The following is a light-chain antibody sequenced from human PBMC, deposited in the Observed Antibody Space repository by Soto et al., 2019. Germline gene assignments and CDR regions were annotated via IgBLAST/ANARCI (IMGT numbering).Light chain of an antibody. CDR2: GNS. V-gene: IGLV1-40*01. Sequence: QSVLTQPPSVSGAPGQRVTISCTGSSSNIGAGYDVHWYQQLPGTAPKLLIYGNSNRPSGVPDRFSGSKSGTSASLAITGLQAEDEADYYCQSYDSGLSGPVFGTGAKVTVL. CDR1: SSNIGAGYD. J-gene: IGLJ1*01. CDR3: QSYDSGLSGPV.